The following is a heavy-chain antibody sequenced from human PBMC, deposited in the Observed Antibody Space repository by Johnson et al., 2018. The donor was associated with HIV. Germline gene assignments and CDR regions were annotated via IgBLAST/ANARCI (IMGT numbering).Heavy chain of an antibody. CDR2: ISYDGSNK. V-gene: IGHV3-30-3*01. CDR3: ARSSGYYGTDAFDI. CDR1: GFTFSSYA. D-gene: IGHD3-22*01. J-gene: IGHJ3*02. Sequence: QVLLVESGGGVVQPGRSLRLSCAASGFTFSSYAMHWVRQAPGKGLEWVAVISYDGSNKYYADSVKGRFIISRDNSKNTLYLQMNSLRPEYTAVYYCARSSGYYGTDAFDIWGQGTMVTVSS.